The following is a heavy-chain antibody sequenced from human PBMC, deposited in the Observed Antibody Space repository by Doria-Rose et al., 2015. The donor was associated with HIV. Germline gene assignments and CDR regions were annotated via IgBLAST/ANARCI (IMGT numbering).Heavy chain of an antibody. V-gene: IGHV2-26*01. CDR3: ARIKSSRWYHKYYFDF. D-gene: IGHD6-13*01. Sequence: QITLKESGPVLVKPTETLTLTCTVSGVSLSSPGMGVSWIRQPPGKALEWLAIILPDDERYYKTSLKSRLTIFRGTSKSQMVPTMTDMDPVDTATYYCARIKSSRWYHKYYFDFWGQGTLVIVSA. CDR2: ILPDDER. CDR1: GVSLSSPGMG. J-gene: IGHJ4*02.